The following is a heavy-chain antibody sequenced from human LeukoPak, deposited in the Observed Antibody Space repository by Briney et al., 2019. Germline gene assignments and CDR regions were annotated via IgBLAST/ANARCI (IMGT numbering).Heavy chain of an antibody. J-gene: IGHJ6*03. D-gene: IGHD3-3*01. CDR3: ATIDFWSGSHYYYYMDV. V-gene: IGHV1-3*01. CDR2: INAGHGNT. CDR1: GYTFTNYA. Sequence: GASVKVSCKASGYTFTNYAIQWVRQVPGQRLEWMGWINAGHGNTKYSQKLQGRVTMTEDASTDTAYMELSSLRSEDTAVYYCATIDFWSGSHYYYYMDVWGKGTTVTVSS.